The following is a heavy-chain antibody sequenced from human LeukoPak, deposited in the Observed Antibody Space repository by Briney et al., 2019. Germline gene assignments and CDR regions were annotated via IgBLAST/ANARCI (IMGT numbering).Heavy chain of an antibody. V-gene: IGHV1-69*06. J-gene: IGHJ6*03. D-gene: IGHD1-26*01. CDR2: IIPIFGTA. CDR3: ARGPRYSGSYPTMDYYYYYMDV. Sequence: GASVKVSCKASGGTFSSYAISWVRQAPGQGLEWMGGIIPIFGTANYAQKFQGRVTITADKSTSTAYMELSSLRSEDTAVYYCARGPRYSGSYPTMDYYYYYMDVWGKGTTVTISS. CDR1: GGTFSSYA.